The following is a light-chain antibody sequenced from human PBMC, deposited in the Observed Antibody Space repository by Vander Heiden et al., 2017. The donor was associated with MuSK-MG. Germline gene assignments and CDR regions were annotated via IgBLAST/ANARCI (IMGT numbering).Light chain of an antibody. J-gene: IGLJ2*01. V-gene: IGLV2-23*01. CDR3: YSYAGSSTPV. CDR2: EGN. CDR1: SSDVGSYNL. Sequence: QSALTQPASVSGSPGQSITISCTGTSSDVGSYNLVPWYQQHPGKAPKLVIYEGNKRPSGVSNRFSGSKSGNTASLTISGLQAEDEADYYCYSYAGSSTPVFGGGTKLTVL.